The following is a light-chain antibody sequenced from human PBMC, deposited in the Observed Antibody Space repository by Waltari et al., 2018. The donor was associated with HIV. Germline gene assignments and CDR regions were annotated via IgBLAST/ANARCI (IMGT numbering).Light chain of an antibody. CDR3: CSYAGSYPVV. V-gene: IGLV2-11*01. J-gene: IGLJ2*01. CDR1: SSHVGVYTF. CDR2: DVS. Sequence: QSALTPPRSVSGSPGQSVTIPCTGTSSHVGVYTFVSWYQQHPAKAPKLMIYDVSKRPSGVPDRFAGSKSGNTASLTISGLQAEDEADYYCCSYAGSYPVVFGGGTKLTVL.